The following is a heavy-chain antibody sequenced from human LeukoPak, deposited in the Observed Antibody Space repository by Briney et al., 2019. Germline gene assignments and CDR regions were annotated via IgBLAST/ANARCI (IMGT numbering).Heavy chain of an antibody. CDR1: GFSFSSYG. J-gene: IGHJ6*02. D-gene: IGHD2-2*01. V-gene: IGHV3-33*01. CDR2: IWYDGSHT. Sequence: GGSLRLSCAASGFSFSSYGMRWVRQAPGKGLEWVGDIWYDGSHTYYADSVKGRFTISRDNSMNTLYMQMSSLRGEDAAVYYCVGGGYCSGTSCAHYDGMDVWGQGTTVTVSS. CDR3: VGGGYCSGTSCAHYDGMDV.